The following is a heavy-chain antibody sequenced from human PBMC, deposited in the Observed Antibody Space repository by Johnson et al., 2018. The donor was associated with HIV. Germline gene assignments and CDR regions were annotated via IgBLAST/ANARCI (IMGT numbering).Heavy chain of an antibody. J-gene: IGHJ3*02. Sequence: QVQLVESGGGVVRPGGSLRLSCAASGFTFSSYGMSWVRQAPGKGLEWVAVVSYDGSNKYYAASVKGRFTISRDNSKNTLYLQMNSLIAEDTAVYYCARMLVGAYFDYHYAFDIWGQGTMVTVSS. CDR2: VSYDGSNK. D-gene: IGHD1-26*01. V-gene: IGHV3-30*03. CDR3: ARMLVGAYFDYHYAFDI. CDR1: GFTFSSYG.